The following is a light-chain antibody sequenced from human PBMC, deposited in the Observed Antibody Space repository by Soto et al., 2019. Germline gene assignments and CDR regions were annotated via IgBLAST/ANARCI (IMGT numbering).Light chain of an antibody. CDR3: QQYYSNPPT. V-gene: IGKV4-1*01. CDR2: WAS. Sequence: DIVMTQSPDSLAVSLGERATINCKSSQSVLYSSNNKNYLAWYQQKPGQPPKLLIYWASTRETGVPDRFSGSGSGTDFTLTISSLQAEDVAVYYCQQYYSNPPTVGQGTKVEIK. CDR1: QSVLYSSNNKNY. J-gene: IGKJ1*01.